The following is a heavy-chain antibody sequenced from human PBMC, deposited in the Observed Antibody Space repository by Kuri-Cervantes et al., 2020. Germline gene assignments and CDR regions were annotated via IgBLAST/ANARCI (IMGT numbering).Heavy chain of an antibody. CDR3: ARGYYYYYDSSGFDY. V-gene: IGHV4-4*07. CDR2: IYTSGST. D-gene: IGHD3-22*01. J-gene: IGHJ4*02. Sequence: SETLSLTCTVSGGSISSYYWSWIRQPAGKGLEWIGRIYTSGSTNYNPSLKSRVTISVDKSKNQFSLKLSSVTAADTAVYYCARGYYYYYDSSGFDYWGQGTLVTVSS. CDR1: GGSISSYY.